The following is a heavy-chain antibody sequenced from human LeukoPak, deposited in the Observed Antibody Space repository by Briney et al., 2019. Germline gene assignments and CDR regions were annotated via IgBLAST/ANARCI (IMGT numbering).Heavy chain of an antibody. J-gene: IGHJ3*02. CDR2: INPSGGST. V-gene: IGHV1-46*01. CDR3: ARDPGYSSSWYNAFDI. D-gene: IGHD6-13*01. Sequence: ASVKVSCKASGYTFTSYYMHWVRQAPGQGLEWMGIINPSGGSTSYAQKFQGRVTMTRDMSTSTVYMELSSLRSEDTAVYYCARDPGYSSSWYNAFDIWGQGTMVTVSS. CDR1: GYTFTSYY.